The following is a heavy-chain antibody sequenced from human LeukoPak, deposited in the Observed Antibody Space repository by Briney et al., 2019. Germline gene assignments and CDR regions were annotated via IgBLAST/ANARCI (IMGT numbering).Heavy chain of an antibody. V-gene: IGHV4-61*02. Sequence: KPSETLSLTCTVSGGSISSSSYYWSWIRQPAGKGLEWIGRIYTSGSTNYNPSLKSRVTMSVDTSKNQFSLKLSSVTAADTAVYYCAARITAAGSFDPWGQGTLVTVSS. D-gene: IGHD6-13*01. CDR1: GGSISSSSYY. CDR3: AARITAAGSFDP. J-gene: IGHJ5*02. CDR2: IYTSGST.